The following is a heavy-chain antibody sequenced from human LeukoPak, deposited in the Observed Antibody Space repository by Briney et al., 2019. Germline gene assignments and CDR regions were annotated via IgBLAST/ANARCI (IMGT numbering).Heavy chain of an antibody. V-gene: IGHV7-4-1*02. D-gene: IGHD3-22*01. J-gene: IGHJ4*02. Sequence: GASVKVSCKASGYTFTSYAMNWVRQAPGQGLEWMGWINTYTGNPTYAQGFTGRFVFSLDTSVSTVYLQISSLKAEDTAVYYCARWDYDSSGYALYYFDYWGQGTLVTVSS. CDR2: INTYTGNP. CDR1: GYTFTSYA. CDR3: ARWDYDSSGYALYYFDY.